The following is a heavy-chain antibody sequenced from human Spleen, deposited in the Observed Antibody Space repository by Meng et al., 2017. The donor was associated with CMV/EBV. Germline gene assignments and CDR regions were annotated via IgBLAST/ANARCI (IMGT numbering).Heavy chain of an antibody. CDR3: AREKYASGSYDLNVYDI. V-gene: IGHV3-20*01. Sequence: GESLKISCAASGFAFGNYGIIWVRQAPGKGLEWVSGINWNGDTTGYADSVKGRFTVSRDNAKNSLYLQMNSLRVEDTALYHCAREKYASGSYDLNVYDIWGQGTMVTVSS. CDR1: GFAFGNYG. D-gene: IGHD3-10*01. CDR2: INWNGDTT. J-gene: IGHJ3*02.